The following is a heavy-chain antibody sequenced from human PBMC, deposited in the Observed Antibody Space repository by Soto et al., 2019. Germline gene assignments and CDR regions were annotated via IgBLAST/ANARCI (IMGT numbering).Heavy chain of an antibody. Sequence: GGSLRLSCAASGFTFSSYAMNWVRQAPGKGLEWVSVISGSGDSTYYADSVKGRFIISRDNSKNTLYLQMNSLRAEDTDVYYCAKEALTTVTNGWFDPWGQGTRVTVSS. CDR1: GFTFSSYA. J-gene: IGHJ5*02. D-gene: IGHD4-4*01. CDR3: AKEALTTVTNGWFDP. V-gene: IGHV3-23*01. CDR2: ISGSGDST.